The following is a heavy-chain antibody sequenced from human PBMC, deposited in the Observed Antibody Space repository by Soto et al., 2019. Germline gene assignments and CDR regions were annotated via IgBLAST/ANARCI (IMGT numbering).Heavy chain of an antibody. CDR2: IIPIFGTA. J-gene: IGHJ4*02. CDR3: ARRERGYSYGYGSYFDY. Sequence: QVQLVQSGAEVKKPGSSVKVSCKASGGTFSSYAISWVRQAPGQGLEWRGGIIPIFGTANYAQKFQGRVTITADESTSTAYMELSSLRSEDTAVYYCARRERGYSYGYGSYFDYWGQGTLVTVSS. V-gene: IGHV1-69*12. D-gene: IGHD5-18*01. CDR1: GGTFSSYA.